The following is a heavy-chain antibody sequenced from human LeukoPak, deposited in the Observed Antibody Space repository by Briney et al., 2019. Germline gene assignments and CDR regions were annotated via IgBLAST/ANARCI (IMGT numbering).Heavy chain of an antibody. CDR2: IKQDGSEK. Sequence: GGSLRLSCAASGFTFSSYWMSWVRQAPGKGLEWVANIKQDGSEKYYVDSVKGRFTISRDNAKNSLYLQMNSLRAEDTAVYYCARDARYCSSVSCSKGFDHWGQGTLVTVSS. CDR3: ARDARYCSSVSCSKGFDH. CDR1: GFTFSSYW. V-gene: IGHV3-7*03. D-gene: IGHD2-2*01. J-gene: IGHJ4*02.